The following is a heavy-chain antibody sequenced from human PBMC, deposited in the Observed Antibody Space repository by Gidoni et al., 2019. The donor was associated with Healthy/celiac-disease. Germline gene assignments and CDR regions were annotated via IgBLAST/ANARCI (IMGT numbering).Heavy chain of an antibody. J-gene: IGHJ4*02. D-gene: IGHD3-22*01. CDR1: GFTFSSYW. CDR2: IKQDGSEK. CDR3: ARFYDSSGYYYQDEGPLVHFDY. Sequence: EVQLVESGGGLVQPGGSLRLSCAASGFTFSSYWMSWVRQAPGKGLEWVANIKQDGSEKYYVDSVKGRFTISRDNAKNSLYLQMNSLRAEDTAVYYCARFYDSSGYYYQDEGPLVHFDYWGQGTLVTVSS. V-gene: IGHV3-7*01.